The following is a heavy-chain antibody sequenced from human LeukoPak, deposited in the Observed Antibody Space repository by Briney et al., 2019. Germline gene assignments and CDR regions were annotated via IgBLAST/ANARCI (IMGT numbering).Heavy chain of an antibody. Sequence: ASVKVSCKASGYTFTGYYMHWVRQAPGQGLEWMGRINPNSGGTNYAQKFQGRVTMTRDTSISTAYMELSRLRSDDTAMYCCARDPTKDYYGSWFDPWGQGTLVTVSS. V-gene: IGHV1-2*06. CDR1: GYTFTGYY. D-gene: IGHD3-10*01. CDR2: INPNSGGT. J-gene: IGHJ5*02. CDR3: ARDPTKDYYGSWFDP.